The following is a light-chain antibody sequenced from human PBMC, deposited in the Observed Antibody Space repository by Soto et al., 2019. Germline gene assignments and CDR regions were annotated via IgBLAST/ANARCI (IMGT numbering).Light chain of an antibody. Sequence: QSVLTQPASESGSPGQSITISCTGTSSDVGGYNYVSWYQQHPGKAPKLMIYEVSNRPSGVSNRFSGSKSGNTASLTISGLQAEDEADYYCSSYTSSSTLWVFGGGTKLTVL. CDR1: SSDVGGYNY. CDR3: SSYTSSSTLWV. CDR2: EVS. V-gene: IGLV2-14*01. J-gene: IGLJ3*02.